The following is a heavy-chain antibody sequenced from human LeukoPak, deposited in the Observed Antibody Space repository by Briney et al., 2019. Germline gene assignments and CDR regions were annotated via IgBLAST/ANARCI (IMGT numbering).Heavy chain of an antibody. D-gene: IGHD6-19*01. CDR3: AKDMSYSSGYHIRSGYFDY. V-gene: IGHV3-48*01. J-gene: IGHJ4*02. CDR1: GFTFSSYS. Sequence: PGGSLRLSCAASGFTFSSYSMNWVRQAPGKGLEWVSYISSSSSTIYYADSVKGRFTISRDNAKNSLYLQMNSLRAEDTALYYCAKDMSYSSGYHIRSGYFDYWGQGTLVTVSS. CDR2: ISSSSSTI.